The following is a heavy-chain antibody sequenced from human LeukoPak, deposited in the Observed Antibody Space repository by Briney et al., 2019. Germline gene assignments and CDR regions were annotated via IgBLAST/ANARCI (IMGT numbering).Heavy chain of an antibody. D-gene: IGHD5-18*01. CDR1: GDTFTGYY. CDR3: ARVPRYTPMVTGQLDY. Sequence: ASVKVSCKASGDTFTGYYMHWVRQAPGQGLEWMGWINPNSGGTNYAQKFQGRVTMTRDTSISTAYMELSRLRSDDTAVYYCARVPRYTPMVTGQLDYWGQGTLVTVSS. CDR2: INPNSGGT. V-gene: IGHV1-2*02. J-gene: IGHJ4*02.